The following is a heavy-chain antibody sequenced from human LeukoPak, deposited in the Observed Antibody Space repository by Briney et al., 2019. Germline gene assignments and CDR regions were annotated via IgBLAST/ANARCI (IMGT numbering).Heavy chain of an antibody. CDR1: GGSISSSNW. Sequence: SETLSLTCAVSGGSISSSNWWSWVRQPPGKGLEGIGEIYHRGSTNYNPSLKSRVTISVDKSKNQFSLKLSSVTAADTAVYYCARVPPGYCSSTSCQHDYWGQGTLVTVSS. J-gene: IGHJ4*02. D-gene: IGHD2-2*03. V-gene: IGHV4-4*02. CDR2: IYHRGST. CDR3: ARVPPGYCSSTSCQHDY.